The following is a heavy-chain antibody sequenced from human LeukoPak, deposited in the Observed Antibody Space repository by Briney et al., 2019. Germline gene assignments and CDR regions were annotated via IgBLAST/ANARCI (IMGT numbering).Heavy chain of an antibody. CDR3: ARDQGSYDLGSWFDP. CDR1: GYSISSGYY. J-gene: IGHJ5*02. CDR2: IYYSGST. D-gene: IGHD5-12*01. Sequence: SETLSLTCTVSGYSISSGYYWGWIRQPPGKGLEWIGYIYYSGSTYYNPSLKSRVTISVDTSKNQFSLKLSSVTAADTAVYYCARDQGSYDLGSWFDPWGQGTLVTVSS. V-gene: IGHV4-38-2*02.